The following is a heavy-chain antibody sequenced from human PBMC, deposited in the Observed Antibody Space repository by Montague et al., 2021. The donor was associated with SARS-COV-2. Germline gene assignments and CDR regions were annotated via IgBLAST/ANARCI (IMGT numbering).Heavy chain of an antibody. CDR3: AALTIGYQPLPADAFDI. Sequence: SVKVSCKASGFTFTSSAVQWVRQARVQRLEWIGWIVVGSGNTNYXQKFQERVTITRDMSTSTAYMELSSLRSEDTAVYYCAALTIGYQPLPADAFDIWGQGTMVTVSS. J-gene: IGHJ3*02. CDR2: IVVGSGNT. V-gene: IGHV1-58*01. CDR1: GFTFTSSA. D-gene: IGHD2-2*01.